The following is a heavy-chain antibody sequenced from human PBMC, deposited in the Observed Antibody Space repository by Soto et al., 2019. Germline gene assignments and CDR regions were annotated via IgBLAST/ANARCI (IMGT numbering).Heavy chain of an antibody. CDR1: GYIFINYY. CDR2: INPTGGST. D-gene: IGHD4-17*01. CDR3: ARLLMTTQFPYGMDV. V-gene: IGHV1-46*01. Sequence: ASVKVSCKASGYIFINYYIHWVRQAPGQGPEWMGIINPTGGSTNYAQKFQGRVTLTTDKATSTGYMELSSLRSEDTAVYYCARLLMTTQFPYGMDVWGQGTTVTSP. J-gene: IGHJ6*02.